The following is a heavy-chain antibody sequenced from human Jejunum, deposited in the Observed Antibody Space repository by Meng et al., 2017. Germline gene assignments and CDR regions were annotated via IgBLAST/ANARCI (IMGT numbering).Heavy chain of an antibody. CDR3: ARRGFLDY. D-gene: IGHD3-10*01. CDR1: GVSVSSYY. J-gene: IGHJ4*02. CDR2: LYDSGTT. Sequence: QVQLQESGPGLVRPSETLSLTCSVSGVSVSSYYWSWIWQPPGKGLEWIGRLYDSGTTSYNPSLKSRVTISADTSRNQLSLRLTSVTAADTAIYYCARRGFLDYWGQGILVTVSS. V-gene: IGHV4-59*08.